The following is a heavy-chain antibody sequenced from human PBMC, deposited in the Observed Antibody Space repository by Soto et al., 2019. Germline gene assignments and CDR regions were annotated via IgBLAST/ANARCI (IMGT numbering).Heavy chain of an antibody. CDR3: ASEVGTMVHDAFDI. Sequence: QVQLQQWGAGLLKPSETLSLTCAVYGGSFSGYYWSWIRQPPGKGLEWIGEINHSGSTNYNPSLQSLFTLSVDTSKNQVSLKLSSVTAADAAVYYCASEVGTMVHDAFDILGQGTMVTVSS. D-gene: IGHD3-10*01. V-gene: IGHV4-34*01. CDR1: GGSFSGYY. CDR2: INHSGST. J-gene: IGHJ3*02.